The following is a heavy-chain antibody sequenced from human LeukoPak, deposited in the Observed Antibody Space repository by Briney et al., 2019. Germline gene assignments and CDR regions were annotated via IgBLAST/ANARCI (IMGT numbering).Heavy chain of an antibody. CDR2: IYSSGNT. CDR3: AGQSGYDYPFDY. CDR1: GGSINSFY. V-gene: IGHV4-59*01. D-gene: IGHD5-12*01. J-gene: IGHJ4*02. Sequence: SETLSLTCTVSGGSINSFYWSWIRQPPGKGLEWIGYIYSSGNTNYNPSLKSRVTISIDTSKNQFSLKLTSVTAADTAVYYCAGQSGYDYPFDYWGQGTLVTVSS.